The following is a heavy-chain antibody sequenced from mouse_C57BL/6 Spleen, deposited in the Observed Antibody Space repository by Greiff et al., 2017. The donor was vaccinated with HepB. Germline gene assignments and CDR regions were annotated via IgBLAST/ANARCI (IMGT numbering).Heavy chain of an antibody. V-gene: IGHV8-8*01. D-gene: IGHD1-1*01. CDR3: ARIAYYGSSWYVDV. J-gene: IGHJ1*03. CDR1: GFSLSTFGMG. CDR2: IWWDDDK. Sequence: LKESGPGILQPSQTLSLTCSFSGFSLSTFGMGVGWIRQPSGKGLEWLAHIWWDDDKYYNPALKSRLTISKDTSKNQVFLKIANADTADTATYYCARIAYYGSSWYVDVWGTGTTVTVSS.